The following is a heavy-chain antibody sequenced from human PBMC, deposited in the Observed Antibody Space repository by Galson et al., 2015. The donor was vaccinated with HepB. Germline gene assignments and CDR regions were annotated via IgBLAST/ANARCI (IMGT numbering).Heavy chain of an antibody. CDR1: GFTFSGSA. Sequence: SLRLSCAGSGFTFSGSAMHWVRQASGKGLEWVGRIGSKGINYATAYTASVKGRFTISRDDSKNTAYLQMSSLRTEDTAVYYCTRLGDFSGYSSAWGQGTLVTVSS. J-gene: IGHJ5*02. V-gene: IGHV3-73*01. CDR2: IGSKGINYAT. D-gene: IGHD6-25*01. CDR3: TRLGDFSGYSSA.